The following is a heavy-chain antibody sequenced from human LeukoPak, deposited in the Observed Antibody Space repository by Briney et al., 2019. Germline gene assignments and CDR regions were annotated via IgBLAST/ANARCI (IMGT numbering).Heavy chain of an antibody. Sequence: GGSLRLSCAASGFTFSSYGMSWVRQAPGKGLEWVANIQQDGSDKYYADSVNGRFTISRDNSKNTLYMQMNSLRSEDTAVYYCARNRGYEGAAAHPFHYWGQGTLVTVSS. V-gene: IGHV3-7*03. J-gene: IGHJ4*02. CDR2: IQQDGSDK. CDR3: ARNRGYEGAAAHPFHY. CDR1: GFTFSSYG. D-gene: IGHD6-13*01.